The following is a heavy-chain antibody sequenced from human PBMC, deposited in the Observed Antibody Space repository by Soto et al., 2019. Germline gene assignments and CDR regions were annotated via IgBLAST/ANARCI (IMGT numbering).Heavy chain of an antibody. CDR1: GFTFSSYG. CDR2: IWYDGSNK. J-gene: IGHJ3*02. Sequence: QVQLVESGGGVVQPGRSLRLSCAASGFTFSSYGMHWVRQAPGKGLEWVAVIWYDGSNKYYADSVKGRFTISRDNSKNTLYLQMNSLRAEDTAVYYCAREAPYSSGWSSCFDIWGQGTMVTVSS. V-gene: IGHV3-33*01. D-gene: IGHD6-19*01. CDR3: AREAPYSSGWSSCFDI.